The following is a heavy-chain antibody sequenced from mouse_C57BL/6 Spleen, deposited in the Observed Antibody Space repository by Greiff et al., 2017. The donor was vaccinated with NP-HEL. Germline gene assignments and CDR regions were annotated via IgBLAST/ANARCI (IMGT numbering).Heavy chain of an antibody. CDR1: GSTFPSYW. V-gene: IGHV1-50*01. CDR3: ARGIYDGYSLYFDV. J-gene: IGHJ1*03. D-gene: IGHD2-3*01. CDR2: IDPSDSYT. Sequence: QVQLQQPGAELVKPGASVKLSCKASGSTFPSYWMQWVTQRPGQGLEWIGEIDPSDSYTNYNQKFKGKATLTVDTSSSTAYMQLSSLTSEDSAVYYWARGIYDGYSLYFDVWGTGTTVTVSS.